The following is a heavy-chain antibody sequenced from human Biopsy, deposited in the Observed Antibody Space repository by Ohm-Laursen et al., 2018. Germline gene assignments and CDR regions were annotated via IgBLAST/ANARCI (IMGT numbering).Heavy chain of an antibody. CDR1: GFSFSDYY. CDR2: ISSRGTSI. J-gene: IGHJ6*02. Sequence: SLRLSCAASGFSFSDYYMSWLRQAPGKGLEWLSYISSRGTSINNADSVEGRFTISRDNAKKSLYLQMNSLRAEDTAVYYCARAKSVLDYFYGLDVWGQGTTVTVSS. V-gene: IGHV3-11*01. CDR3: ARAKSVLDYFYGLDV. D-gene: IGHD5/OR15-5a*01.